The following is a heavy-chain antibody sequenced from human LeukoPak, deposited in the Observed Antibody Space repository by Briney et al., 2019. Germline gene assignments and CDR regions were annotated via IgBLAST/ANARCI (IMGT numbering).Heavy chain of an antibody. CDR3: AGPSPAAVESGSHNYFDY. Sequence: GGSLRLSCAASGFTFEDHGMSWVRQVAGKGLEWVSGIHWSGVGTGYAASVKGRFTISRDNAKNSLYLQMNSLRAEDTAVYYCAGPSPAAVESGSHNYFDYWGQGTLVTVSS. V-gene: IGHV3-20*04. D-gene: IGHD1-26*01. CDR1: GFTFEDHG. CDR2: IHWSGVGT. J-gene: IGHJ4*02.